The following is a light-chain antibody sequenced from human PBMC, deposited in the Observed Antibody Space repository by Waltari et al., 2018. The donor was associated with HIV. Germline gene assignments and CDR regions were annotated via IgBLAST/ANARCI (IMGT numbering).Light chain of an antibody. CDR1: RSTIGTYS. V-gene: IGLV1-47*01. J-gene: IGLJ2*01. CDR2: MTD. CDR3: AVWDDSLGGAV. Sequence: QSVVTQPPSASGTPGQRVTISCSGRRSTIGTYSVSWFQHSPGTAPQLLIYMTDQRPSGVPGRFSGSQSGTSASLAISGLQYDDEADYYCAVWDDSLGGAVFGGGTKLTVL.